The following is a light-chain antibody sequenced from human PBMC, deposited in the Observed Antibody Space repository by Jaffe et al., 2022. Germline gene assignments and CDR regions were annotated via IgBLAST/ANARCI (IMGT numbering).Light chain of an antibody. CDR1: SSNIVARYG. Sequence: QSVLTQPPSVSGAPGQRVTISCTGSSSNIVARYGVHWYQHLPGTAPKLLIYGNTNRPSGVPDRFSGSKSGTSASLAITGLQAEDEADYHCQSYDSSLSVVFGGGTKLTVL. CDR2: GNT. V-gene: IGLV1-40*01. CDR3: QSYDSSLSVV. J-gene: IGLJ2*01.